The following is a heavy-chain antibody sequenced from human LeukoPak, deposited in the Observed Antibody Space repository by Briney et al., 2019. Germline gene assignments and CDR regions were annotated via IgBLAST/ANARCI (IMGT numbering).Heavy chain of an antibody. J-gene: IGHJ4*02. CDR3: ARGSGTSGWLHLDY. Sequence: GGSLRLSCAASGFTFSSYGMHWVRQAPGRGLEWVAVIWYGGSNKYYADSVEGAFTISRDNSMYTLYLQMTSLRAEDTAVYYCARGSGTSGWLHLDYWGQGTLVTVSS. D-gene: IGHD6-19*01. CDR1: GFTFSSYG. V-gene: IGHV3-33*01. CDR2: IWYGGSNK.